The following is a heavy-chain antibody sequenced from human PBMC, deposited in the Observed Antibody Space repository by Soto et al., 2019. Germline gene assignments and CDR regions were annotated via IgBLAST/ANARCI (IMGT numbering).Heavy chain of an antibody. CDR1: GYTFTSYD. CDR2: MNPNSGNT. D-gene: IGHD3-3*01. Sequence: QVQLVQSGAEVKKPGASVKVSCKASGYTFTSYDINWVRQATGQGLEWMGWMNPNSGNTGYAQKFQGRVTMTRNTSISTAYMELSSLRYEDTAVYYCARVDFWSGYYSNYYYYGMDVWGQGTTVTVSS. CDR3: ARVDFWSGYYSNYYYYGMDV. J-gene: IGHJ6*02. V-gene: IGHV1-8*01.